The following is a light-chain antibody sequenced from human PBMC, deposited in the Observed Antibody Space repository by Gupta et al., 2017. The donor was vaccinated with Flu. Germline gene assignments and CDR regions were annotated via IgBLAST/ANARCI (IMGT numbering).Light chain of an antibody. CDR3: SSYAGSNSYV. CDR1: SSDVGTYNY. Sequence: TSSDVGTYNYVSWYQQHPGKAPKLMIYEVSKRPSGVPDRFSGSKSGNTASLTVSGLQAEDEADYYCSSYAGSNSYVFGTGTKVTVL. V-gene: IGLV2-8*01. J-gene: IGLJ1*01. CDR2: EVS.